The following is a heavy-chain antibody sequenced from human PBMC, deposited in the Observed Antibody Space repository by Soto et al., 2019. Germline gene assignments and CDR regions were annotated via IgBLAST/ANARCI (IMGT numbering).Heavy chain of an antibody. CDR1: GGSISSGGYY. V-gene: IGHV4-31*03. Sequence: LSLTCTVSGGSISSGGYYWSWIRQHPGKGLEWIGYIYYSGSTYYNPSLKSRVTISVDTSKNQFSLKLSSVTAADTAVYYCARDHCSGGSCYSNWFDPCGQGTLVTVSS. D-gene: IGHD2-15*01. J-gene: IGHJ5*02. CDR2: IYYSGST. CDR3: ARDHCSGGSCYSNWFDP.